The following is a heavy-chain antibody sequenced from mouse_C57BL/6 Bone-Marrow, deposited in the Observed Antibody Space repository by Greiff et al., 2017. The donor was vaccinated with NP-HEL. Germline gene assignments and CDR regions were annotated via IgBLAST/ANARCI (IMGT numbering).Heavy chain of an antibody. CDR1: GYSFTGYF. Sequence: VQLKESGPELVKPGDSVKISCKASGYSFTGYFMNWVMQSHGKSLEWIGRINPYNGDTFYNQKFKGKATLTVDKSSSTAHMELRSLTSVDSAVYYCARGGNGYDVGYFDVWGTGTTVTVSS. D-gene: IGHD2-2*01. J-gene: IGHJ1*03. CDR3: ARGGNGYDVGYFDV. V-gene: IGHV1-20*01. CDR2: INPYNGDT.